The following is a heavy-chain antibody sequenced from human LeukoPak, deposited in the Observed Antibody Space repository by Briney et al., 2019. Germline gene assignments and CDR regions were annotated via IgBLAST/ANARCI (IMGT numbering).Heavy chain of an antibody. V-gene: IGHV4-59*01. CDR2: IYYSGST. J-gene: IGHJ4*02. Sequence: SETLSLTRTVSGGSISRYYWSWIRQRPGKGLEWIGYIYYSGSTNYNPSLKSRVTLSVDTSKNQFSLNLRYVTAADTAVYYCARTLEGLWIVDYWGQGTLVTVSS. CDR1: GGSISRYY. CDR3: ARTLEGLWIVDY. D-gene: IGHD3-10*01.